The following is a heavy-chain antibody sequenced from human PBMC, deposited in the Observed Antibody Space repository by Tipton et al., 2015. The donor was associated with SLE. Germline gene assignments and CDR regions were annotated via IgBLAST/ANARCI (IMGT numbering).Heavy chain of an antibody. CDR3: ARDSSSWYNDYFDY. D-gene: IGHD6-13*01. J-gene: IGHJ4*02. CDR1: GGSFSGYY. CDR2: INHSGST. Sequence: TLSLTCAVYGGSFSGYYWSWIRQPPGKGLEWIGEINHSGSTNYNPSLKSRVTISVDTSKNQLSLKLSSVTAADTAVYYCARDSSSWYNDYFDYWGQGTLVTVSS. V-gene: IGHV4-34*01.